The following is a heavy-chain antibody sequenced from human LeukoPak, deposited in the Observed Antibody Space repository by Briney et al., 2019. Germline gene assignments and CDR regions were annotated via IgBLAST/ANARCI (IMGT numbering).Heavy chain of an antibody. V-gene: IGHV4-39*07. CDR1: GGSISSSSYY. CDR3: ARGKMATIWGLAIYYYYMDV. J-gene: IGHJ6*03. CDR2: IYYSGST. Sequence: SETLSLTCTVSGGSISSSSYYWGWIRQPPGKGLEWIGSIYYSGSTYYNPSLKSRVTISVDTSKNQFSLQLNSVTPEDTAVYYCARGKMATIWGLAIYYYYMDVWGKGTTVTVSS. D-gene: IGHD5-24*01.